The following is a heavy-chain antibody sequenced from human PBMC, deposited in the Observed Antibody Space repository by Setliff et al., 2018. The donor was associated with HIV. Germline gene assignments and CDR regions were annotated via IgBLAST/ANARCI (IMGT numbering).Heavy chain of an antibody. CDR2: IYYSGST. Sequence: SETLSLTCTVSDASISNYHWSWIRQPPGKGLEWIGYIYYSGSTNYNPSLKSRVTISIDTSTNQFSLKLSSVTAADTAVYYCVRLFIPNYFDPWGQGTLVTVS. V-gene: IGHV4-59*08. J-gene: IGHJ5*02. CDR1: DASISNYH. D-gene: IGHD2-21*01. CDR3: VRLFIPNYFDP.